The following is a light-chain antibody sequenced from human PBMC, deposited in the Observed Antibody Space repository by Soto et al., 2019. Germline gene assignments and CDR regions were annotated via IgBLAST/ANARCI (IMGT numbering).Light chain of an antibody. CDR1: QSISSW. CDR3: QQYNSNSRT. V-gene: IGKV1-5*03. Sequence: DIQLTQSPSTLSASVGDRVTITCRAGQSISSWMAWYQQKPGKAPKLLIYKASTLESGVPSRFSGDGSGTEFTLTISGLQPDDFATYYCQQYNSNSRTFGQGTKVEIK. J-gene: IGKJ1*01. CDR2: KAS.